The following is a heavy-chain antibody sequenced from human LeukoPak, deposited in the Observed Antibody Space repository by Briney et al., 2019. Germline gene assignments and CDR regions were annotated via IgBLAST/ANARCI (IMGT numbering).Heavy chain of an antibody. J-gene: IGHJ4*02. CDR2: IYSGGST. CDR3: ARGKYEVAYYFDY. D-gene: IGHD2-15*01. V-gene: IGHV3-53*01. CDR1: GFTVSSNY. Sequence: PGGSLRLSCAASGFTVSSNYMSWVRQAPGKGLEWVSVIYSGGSTYYADSVKGRFTISRDNSKNTLYLQMNSLRAEDTAVYYCARGKYEVAYYFDYWGQGTLVTVSS.